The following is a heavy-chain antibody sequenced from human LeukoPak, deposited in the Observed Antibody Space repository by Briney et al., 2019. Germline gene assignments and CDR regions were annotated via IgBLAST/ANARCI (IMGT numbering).Heavy chain of an antibody. J-gene: IGHJ4*02. Sequence: GGSLRLSCAASGFTFSNYAMSWVRQAPGKGLEWVSSISGGGGSTYYADSVKGRFTISRDNSKNTLYLQMNSLRAEDTAVYYCAKDLTWETKYIDYWGQGTLVTVSS. CDR3: AKDLTWETKYIDY. CDR2: ISGGGGST. CDR1: GFTFSNYA. D-gene: IGHD1-26*01. V-gene: IGHV3-23*01.